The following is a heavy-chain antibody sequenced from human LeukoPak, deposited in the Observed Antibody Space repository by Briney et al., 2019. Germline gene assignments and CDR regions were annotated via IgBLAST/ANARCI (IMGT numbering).Heavy chain of an antibody. J-gene: IGHJ4*02. CDR1: GFTFSNYW. CDR2: IKQDGSGK. V-gene: IGHV3-7*01. CDR3: ARDLNDLLQNYRSTWYPADY. Sequence: GGSLRLSCAASGFTFSNYWMSWVRQAPGKGLEWVANIKQDGSGKYYMDSVKGRFTISRDNTKNTLYLQMNSLRAEDTAVYYCARDLNDLLQNYRSTWYPADYWGQGTLVTVSS. D-gene: IGHD6-13*01.